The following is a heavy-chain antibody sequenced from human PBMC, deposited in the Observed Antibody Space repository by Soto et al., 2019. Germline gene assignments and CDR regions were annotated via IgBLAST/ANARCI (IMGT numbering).Heavy chain of an antibody. J-gene: IGHJ6*02. CDR2: IYYSGST. CDR1: GGSISSYY. V-gene: IGHV4-59*12. D-gene: IGHD6-19*01. Sequence: PSETLSLTCTVSGGSISSYYWSWIRQPPGKGLEWIGYIYYSGSTNYNPSLKSRVTISVDTSKNQFSLKLSSVTAADTAVYYCARDPGYSSGWNPYYYYYGMDVWGQGTTVTVSS. CDR3: ARDPGYSSGWNPYYYYYGMDV.